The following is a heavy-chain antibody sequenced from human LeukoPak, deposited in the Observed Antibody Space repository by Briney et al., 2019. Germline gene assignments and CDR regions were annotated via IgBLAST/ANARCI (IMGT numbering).Heavy chain of an antibody. CDR1: GYSFISYY. D-gene: IGHD6-13*01. V-gene: IGHV1-46*01. Sequence: ASVKVSCMASGYSFISYYIHWVRQAPGQGLEWMGIINPTGGSTVYAQKFQGRITMTGDTSTSTVHMELGSLRSDDTAVYYCARGAQIAVVGTHVDYWGQGSLVTVSS. J-gene: IGHJ4*02. CDR3: ARGAQIAVVGTHVDY. CDR2: INPTGGST.